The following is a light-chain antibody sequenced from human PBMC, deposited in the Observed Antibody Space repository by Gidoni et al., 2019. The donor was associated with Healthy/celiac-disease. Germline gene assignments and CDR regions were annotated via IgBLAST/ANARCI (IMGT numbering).Light chain of an antibody. CDR2: DVS. CDR3: SSYTSSSTNV. V-gene: IGLV2-14*01. Sequence: QSALTQPASVSGSPGQSITISCTGTSSDVGGYNYVPWYQQHPGKAPKLIIYDVSHRPSGVSNRFSGSKSGNTASLTISGLQAEDEADYYCSSYTSSSTNVFGSGTKVTVL. CDR1: SSDVGGYNY. J-gene: IGLJ1*01.